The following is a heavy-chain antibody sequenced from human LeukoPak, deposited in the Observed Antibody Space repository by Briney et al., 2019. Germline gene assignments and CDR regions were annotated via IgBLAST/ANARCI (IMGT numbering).Heavy chain of an antibody. D-gene: IGHD3-10*01. CDR2: IYYSGST. CDR3: ARDSYGSGSYYGWFDP. CDR1: GGSISSYY. J-gene: IGHJ5*02. Sequence: PSETLSLTCTVSGGSISSYYWSWVRQPPGKGLEGSGYIYYSGSTNYNPSLKSRVTISVDTSKNQFSLKLSSVTAADTVVYYCARDSYGSGSYYGWFDPWGQGTLVTVSS. V-gene: IGHV4-59*01.